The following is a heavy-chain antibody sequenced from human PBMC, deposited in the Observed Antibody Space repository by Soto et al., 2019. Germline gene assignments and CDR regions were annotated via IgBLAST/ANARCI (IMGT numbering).Heavy chain of an antibody. D-gene: IGHD3-22*01. V-gene: IGHV3-30*18. J-gene: IGHJ4*02. CDR3: AKEGYYDSSGYFAPDY. CDR1: GFTFSSYG. CDR2: ISYDGSNK. Sequence: LRLSCAASGFTFSSYGMHWVRQAPGKGLEWVAVISYDGSNKYYADSVKGRFTISRDNSKNTLYLQMNSLRAEDTAVYYCAKEGYYDSSGYFAPDYWGQGTLVTVSS.